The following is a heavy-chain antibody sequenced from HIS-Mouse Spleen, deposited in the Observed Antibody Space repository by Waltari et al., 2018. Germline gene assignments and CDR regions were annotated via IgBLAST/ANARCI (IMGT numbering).Heavy chain of an antibody. Sequence: QLQLQESGPGLVTPSETLSLHCTVSGCSISSSRYYRGWLRQPPGKGLEWIGSIYYSGSTYYNPSLKSRVTISVDTSKNQFSLKLSSVTAADTAVYYCAREFGLLPPISSRDYDAFDIWGQGTMVTVSS. D-gene: IGHD3-10*01. V-gene: IGHV4-39*07. CDR3: AREFGLLPPISSRDYDAFDI. CDR1: GCSISSSRYY. CDR2: IYYSGST. J-gene: IGHJ3*02.